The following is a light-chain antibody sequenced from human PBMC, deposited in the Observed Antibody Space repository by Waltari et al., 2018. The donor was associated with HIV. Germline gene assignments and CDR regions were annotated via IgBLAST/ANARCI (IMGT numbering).Light chain of an antibody. CDR3: VLYMGSVGWV. J-gene: IGLJ3*02. V-gene: IGLV8-61*01. CDR1: SGSVSNTYS. Sequence: QTVVTQEPSFSVSPGGTVTLTCGLSSGSVSNTYSPNWYQQTPGQAPRTIIYTTNTRSSGVPDRFSGSILGNKAALTITGAQADDESDYYCVLYMGSVGWVFGGGTRLTVL. CDR2: TTN.